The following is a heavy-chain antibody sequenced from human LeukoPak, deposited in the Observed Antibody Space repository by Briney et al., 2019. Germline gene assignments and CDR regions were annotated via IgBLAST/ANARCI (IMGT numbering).Heavy chain of an antibody. J-gene: IGHJ4*02. CDR3: ARVGRYCSGGSCYAIWGFDY. CDR1: GFTFSSYS. Sequence: GGSLRLSCAASGFTFSSYSMNWVRQAPGKGLEWVSSISSSSSYIYYADSVKGRFTISRDNAKNSLYLQMNSLRAEDTAVYYCARVGRYCSGGSCYAIWGFDYWGQGTLVTVSS. D-gene: IGHD2-15*01. V-gene: IGHV3-21*01. CDR2: ISSSSSYI.